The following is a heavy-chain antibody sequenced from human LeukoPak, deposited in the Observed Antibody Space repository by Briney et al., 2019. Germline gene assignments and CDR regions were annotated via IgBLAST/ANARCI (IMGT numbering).Heavy chain of an antibody. CDR1: GFTFSSYG. CDR2: ISYDGSNK. V-gene: IGHV3-30*18. Sequence: PGGSLRLSCAASGFTFSSYGMHWVRQAPGKGLEWVAVISYDGSNKYYADSVKGRFTISRDNSKNTLYLQMNSLRAEDTAVYYCAKAPFWSGYQLDYWGQGTLVTVSS. J-gene: IGHJ4*02. D-gene: IGHD3-3*01. CDR3: AKAPFWSGYQLDY.